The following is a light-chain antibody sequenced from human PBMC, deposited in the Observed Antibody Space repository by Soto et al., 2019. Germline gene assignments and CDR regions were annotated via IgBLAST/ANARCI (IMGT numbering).Light chain of an antibody. Sequence: QSVLTQPPSTSGTPGQRVTISCSGSRSNIGRSTVNWYQQLPGTAPKVLIYGNSNRPSGVPDRFSGSKSGTSASLAITGLQAEDEADYYCQSYDSSLSGVVFGGGTKLTVL. CDR2: GNS. CDR3: QSYDSSLSGVV. J-gene: IGLJ2*01. V-gene: IGLV1-40*01. CDR1: RSNIGRST.